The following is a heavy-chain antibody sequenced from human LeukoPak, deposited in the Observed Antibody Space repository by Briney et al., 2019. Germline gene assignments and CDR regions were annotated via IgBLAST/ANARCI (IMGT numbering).Heavy chain of an antibody. V-gene: IGHV3-66*01. CDR2: IHSGGNT. CDR1: GFAVSSNY. J-gene: IGHJ6*02. CDR3: ARERDGYCGGDCHYYYGMDV. D-gene: IGHD2-21*02. Sequence: PGGSLRLSCTASGFAVSSNYINWVRQAPGKGLEWVSVIHSGGNTYYAHSVKDRFTISRDNSKNTVYLQMNSLRAEDTALYYCARERDGYCGGDCHYYYGMDVWGQGTTVTVSS.